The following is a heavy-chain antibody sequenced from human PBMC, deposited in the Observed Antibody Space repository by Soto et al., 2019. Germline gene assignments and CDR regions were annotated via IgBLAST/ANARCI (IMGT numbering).Heavy chain of an antibody. CDR2: ISYDGSNK. V-gene: IGHV3-30*18. CDR3: AKDWWDIVVVPGPNYYYYGMDV. J-gene: IGHJ6*02. Sequence: QVQLVESGGGVVQPGRSLRLSCAASGFTFSSYGMHWVRQAPGKGLEWVAVISYDGSNKYYADSVKGRFTISRDNSKNTLYLQMNSLRAEDTAVYYCAKDWWDIVVVPGPNYYYYGMDVWGQGTTVTVSS. D-gene: IGHD2-2*01. CDR1: GFTFSSYG.